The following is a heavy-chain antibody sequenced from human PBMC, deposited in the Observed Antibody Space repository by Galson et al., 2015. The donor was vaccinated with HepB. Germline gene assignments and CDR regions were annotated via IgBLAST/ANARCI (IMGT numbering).Heavy chain of an antibody. CDR1: GFTFRTSR. CDR2: INADGSDE. Sequence: SLRLSCAASGFTFRTSRMTWVRQGPGRGLEWVANINADGSDEFYVDSVKDRFTIPRDNAKNSLYLQMNSLRAEDTGVYYCATDGGWFRLDPWGQGTLVTVSS. CDR3: ATDGGWFRLDP. J-gene: IGHJ5*02. V-gene: IGHV3-7*01. D-gene: IGHD2-15*01.